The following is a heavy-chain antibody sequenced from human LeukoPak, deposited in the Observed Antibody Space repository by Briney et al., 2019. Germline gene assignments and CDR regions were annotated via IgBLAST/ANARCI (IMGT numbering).Heavy chain of an antibody. V-gene: IGHV3-48*01. CDR2: ISSSISTI. J-gene: IGHJ4*02. CDR1: GFTFSSYS. CDR3: ARPMYYDFWSGYPLYLGY. D-gene: IGHD3-3*01. Sequence: QPGGSLRLSCAASGFTFSSYSMNWVRQAPGKWLEWVSYISSSISTIYYADSVKGRFTISRDNAKNSLYLQMNSLRAEDTAVYYCARPMYYDFWSGYPLYLGYWGQGTLVTVSS.